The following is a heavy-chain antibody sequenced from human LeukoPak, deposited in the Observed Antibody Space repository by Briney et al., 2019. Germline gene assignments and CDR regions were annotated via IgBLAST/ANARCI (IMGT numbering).Heavy chain of an antibody. D-gene: IGHD2/OR15-2a*01. CDR3: ARAGYSNRWDGVDY. J-gene: IGHJ4*02. CDR2: FDPEDGET. Sequence: ASVKVSCKVSGYTLTELSMHWVRQAPGKGLEWMGGFDPEDGETIYAQKFQGRVTMTEDTSTDTAYMELSSLRSEDTAVYYCARAGYSNRWDGVDYWGQGTLVTVSS. V-gene: IGHV1-24*01. CDR1: GYTLTELS.